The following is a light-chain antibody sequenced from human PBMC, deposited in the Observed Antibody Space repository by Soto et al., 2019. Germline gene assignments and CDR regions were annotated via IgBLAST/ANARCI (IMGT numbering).Light chain of an antibody. Sequence: IQLTQSPSSLSASVGDRVTISCRASQDISTHLAWFAQKPGRAPQLLIYAASTLHSGVPSRFSGSGSGTDFTLTISSLQPEDFATYYCQHLNTYPITFGPGTHWRL. V-gene: IGKV1-9*01. CDR2: AAS. J-gene: IGKJ5*01. CDR3: QHLNTYPIT. CDR1: QDISTH.